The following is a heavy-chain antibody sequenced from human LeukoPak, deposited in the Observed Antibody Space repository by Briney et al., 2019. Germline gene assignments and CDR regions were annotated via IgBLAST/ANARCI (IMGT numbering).Heavy chain of an antibody. CDR3: ATPLSGATTGYDY. CDR1: GFTFSSYS. V-gene: IGHV3-23*01. CDR2: ISGIGGST. Sequence: GGSLRLSCAASGFTFSSYSMNWVRQAPGKGLEWVSAISGIGGSTYYADSVKGRFTISRDNSKNTLYLQMNSLRAEDTAVYYCATPLSGATTGYDYWGQGTLVTVSS. J-gene: IGHJ4*02. D-gene: IGHD1-26*01.